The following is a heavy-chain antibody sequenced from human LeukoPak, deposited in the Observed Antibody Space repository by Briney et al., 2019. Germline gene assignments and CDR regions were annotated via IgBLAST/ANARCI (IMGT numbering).Heavy chain of an antibody. D-gene: IGHD2-2*01. Sequence: ASVKVSCKASGYTFTGYYIHWVRQAPGQGLEWMGWINPHSGGTNYAQKFQGGVTMTGDTSITTAYMELSSLRSDDTAVHYCARDVGEYCSSTNCYASHYWGQGTLVTVSS. V-gene: IGHV1-2*02. CDR3: ARDVGEYCSSTNCYASHY. CDR2: INPHSGGT. J-gene: IGHJ4*02. CDR1: GYTFTGYY.